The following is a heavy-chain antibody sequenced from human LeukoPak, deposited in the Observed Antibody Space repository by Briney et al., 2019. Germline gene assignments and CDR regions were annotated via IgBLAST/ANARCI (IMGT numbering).Heavy chain of an antibody. V-gene: IGHV1-69-2*01. CDR1: GYTFTDYY. D-gene: IGHD5-24*01. Sequence: ASVKISCKVSGYTFTDYYMHWVQQAPGKGLEWMGLVDPEDGETIYAEKFQGRVTITADTSTDTAYMELSSLRSEDTAVYYCATVDLVEMATTTPFDYWGQGTLVTVSS. CDR3: ATVDLVEMATTTPFDY. J-gene: IGHJ4*02. CDR2: VDPEDGET.